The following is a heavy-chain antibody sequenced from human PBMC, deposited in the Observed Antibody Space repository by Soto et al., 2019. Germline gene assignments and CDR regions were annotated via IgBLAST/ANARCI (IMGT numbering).Heavy chain of an antibody. J-gene: IGHJ5*02. CDR1: GYTFTNYA. V-gene: IGHV1-3*01. D-gene: IGHD3-9*01. CDR3: ARGPVTGNNWFDP. Sequence: QVPLVQSGSEVKKPGASVKLSCKASGYTFTNYAMHWVRQAPGQGLEWMGWINADNGNTKCSQKFQGSVTITRDTSASTVYMELSSLRAEDTAVYYCARGPVTGNNWFDPWGQGTLVTVSS. CDR2: INADNGNT.